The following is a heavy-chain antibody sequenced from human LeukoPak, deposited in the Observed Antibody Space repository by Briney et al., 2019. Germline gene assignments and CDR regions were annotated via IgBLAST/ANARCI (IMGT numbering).Heavy chain of an antibody. CDR3: ARAIKGRTMAYNWFDP. V-gene: IGHV4-38-2*01. CDR2: IYHSGST. D-gene: IGHD3-10*01. CDR1: GYSISSDYY. Sequence: ASETLSLTCAVSGYSISSDYYWGWIRQPPGKGLEWIGSIYHSGSTYYNPSLKSRVTISVDTSKNQFPLKLSSVTAADTAVYYCARAIKGRTMAYNWFDPWGQGTLVTVSS. J-gene: IGHJ5*02.